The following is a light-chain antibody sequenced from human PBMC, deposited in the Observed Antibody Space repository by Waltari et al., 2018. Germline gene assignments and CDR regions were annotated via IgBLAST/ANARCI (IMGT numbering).Light chain of an antibody. CDR2: GQD. Sequence: SSELTQDPAVSVALGQTVRITCQGDSPRTDSASWYQQRPGQAPRLVLYGQDNRPSGIPDRFSGSTSGDTASLTITGAQAEDEADYYCHSRDTISTRVFGGGTRLTV. CDR3: HSRDTISTRV. V-gene: IGLV3-19*01. CDR1: SPRTDS. J-gene: IGLJ3*02.